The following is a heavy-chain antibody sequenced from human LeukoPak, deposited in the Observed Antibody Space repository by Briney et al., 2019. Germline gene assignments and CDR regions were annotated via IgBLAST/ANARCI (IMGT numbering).Heavy chain of an antibody. CDR2: ISSSSSYI. CDR3: ARASIVVVPAASDY. J-gene: IGHJ4*02. CDR1: GLTFSSYS. D-gene: IGHD2-2*01. Sequence: GGSLRLSCAASGLTFSSYSMNWVRQAPGKGLEWVSSISSSSSYIYYADSVKGRFTISRDNAKNSLYLQMNSLRAEDTAVYYCARASIVVVPAASDYWGQGTLVTVSS. V-gene: IGHV3-21*01.